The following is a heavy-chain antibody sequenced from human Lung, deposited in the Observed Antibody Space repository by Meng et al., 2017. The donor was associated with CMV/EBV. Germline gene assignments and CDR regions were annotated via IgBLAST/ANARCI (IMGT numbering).Heavy chain of an antibody. J-gene: IGHJ6*02. V-gene: IGHV3-48*03. D-gene: IGHD3-16*02. CDR3: AGYTSSSYGMGV. CDR2: ISFSSSII. Sequence: SCEASGFTFRSYNMNWVRQAPGKGLEWVSYISFSSSIIHYADSVKGRFTISRDNARDSLYLQMNSPRAEDTAVYFCAGYTSSSYGMGVWGQGPTVTVSS. CDR1: GFTFRSYN.